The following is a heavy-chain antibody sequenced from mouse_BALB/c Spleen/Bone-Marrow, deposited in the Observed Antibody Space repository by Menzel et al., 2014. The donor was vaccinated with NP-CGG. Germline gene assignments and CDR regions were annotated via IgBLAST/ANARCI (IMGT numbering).Heavy chain of an antibody. J-gene: IGHJ2*01. V-gene: IGHV1-31*01. CDR1: GYSFTGYY. CDR3: ARYDYYGSSFFDY. CDR2: INPYNGAT. Sequence: EVQLQQSGPELVKHGASVKISCKASGYSFTGYYMHWVKQSHVKSLEWIGRINPYNGATSYNQNFKDKASLTVDKSSSTAYMELRSLTSEDSAVYYCARYDYYGSSFFDYWGQGTILTGSS. D-gene: IGHD1-1*01.